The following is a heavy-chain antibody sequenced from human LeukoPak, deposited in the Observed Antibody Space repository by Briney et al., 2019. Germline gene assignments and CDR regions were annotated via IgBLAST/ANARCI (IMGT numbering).Heavy chain of an antibody. J-gene: IGHJ4*02. CDR1: GFTFSSYW. CDR2: TKQDGSEK. D-gene: IGHD3-10*01. V-gene: IGHV3-7*03. Sequence: PGGSLRLPCAASGFTFSSYWMSWVRQAPGKGLEWVANTKQDGSEKYYVDSVKGRFTISRDNAKNSLYLQMNSLRAEDTAVYYCARKAGYYYGSGDYWGQGTLVTVSS. CDR3: ARKAGYYYGSGDY.